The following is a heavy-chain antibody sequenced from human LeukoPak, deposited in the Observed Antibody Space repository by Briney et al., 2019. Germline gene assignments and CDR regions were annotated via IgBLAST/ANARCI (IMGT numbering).Heavy chain of an antibody. CDR2: INWNGGST. D-gene: IGHD5-18*01. CDR3: ARDPHTAMAGYNWFDP. V-gene: IGHV3-20*04. Sequence: PGGSLRLSCAASGFTFDDYGMSWVRQAPGKGLEWVSGINWNGGSTGYADSVKGRFTISRDNAKNSLYLQMNSLRAEDTALYYCARDPHTAMAGYNWFDPWGQGTLVTVSS. J-gene: IGHJ5*02. CDR1: GFTFDDYG.